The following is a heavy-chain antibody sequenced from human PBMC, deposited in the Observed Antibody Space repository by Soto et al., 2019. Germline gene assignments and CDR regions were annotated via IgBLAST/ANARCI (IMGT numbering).Heavy chain of an antibody. CDR3: ARDCITIFWDHYYYYGMDV. CDR2: INPSGGST. V-gene: IGHV1-46*01. CDR1: GYTFTSYY. D-gene: IGHD3-9*01. Sequence: ASVKVSCKASGYTFTSYYMHWVRQAPGQGLEWMGIINPSGGSTSYAQKFQGRVTMTRDTSTSTVYMELSGLRSEDTAVYYCARDCITIFWDHYYYYGMDVWGQGTTVTVSS. J-gene: IGHJ6*02.